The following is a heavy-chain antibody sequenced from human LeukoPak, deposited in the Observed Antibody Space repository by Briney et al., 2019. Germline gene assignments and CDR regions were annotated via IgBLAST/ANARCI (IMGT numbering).Heavy chain of an antibody. CDR2: ISSSSSYI. J-gene: IGHJ5*02. D-gene: IGHD4-23*01. Sequence: GGSLRLSCAASGFTFSSYSMNWVRQAPGKGLEWVSSISSSSSYIYYADSVKGRFTISRDNAKNSLYLQMNSLRAEDTAVYYCAKDRPYGGNARNNWFDPWGQGTLVTVSS. V-gene: IGHV3-21*01. CDR1: GFTFSSYS. CDR3: AKDRPYGGNARNNWFDP.